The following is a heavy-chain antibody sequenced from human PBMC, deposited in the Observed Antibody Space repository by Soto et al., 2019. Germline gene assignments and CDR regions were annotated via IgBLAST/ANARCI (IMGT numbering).Heavy chain of an antibody. Sequence: QVQLVQSGAEVKKPGASVKVSCKASGYTCTSYDINWVRQATGQGLEWMGWMNPHSGNTGYAQKFQGRVTMPGNSAITTAHMELRSLRSEDTAVYYSARGVQDFDLLLWYYFDFLGQGALVTVS. D-gene: IGHD3-9*01. CDR3: ARGVQDFDLLLWYYFDF. J-gene: IGHJ4*02. CDR2: MNPHSGNT. CDR1: GYTCTSYD. V-gene: IGHV1-8*01.